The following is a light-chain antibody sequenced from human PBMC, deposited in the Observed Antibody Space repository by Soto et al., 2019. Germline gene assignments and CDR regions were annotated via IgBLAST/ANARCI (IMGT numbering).Light chain of an antibody. V-gene: IGKV1-5*01. CDR2: DAS. Sequence: DIQMTQSPSTLSASVGDRVTITCRASQSIRNWLAWYQQKPGKAPKLLIYDASSLESGVPPRFSGSGSGTEFTLTISSLQPDDSATYYCQQYNGDFGPGTKVDIK. CDR1: QSIRNW. J-gene: IGKJ3*01. CDR3: QQYNGD.